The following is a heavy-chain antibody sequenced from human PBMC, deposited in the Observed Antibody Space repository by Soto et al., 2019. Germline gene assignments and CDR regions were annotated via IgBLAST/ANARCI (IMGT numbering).Heavy chain of an antibody. CDR2: LYWDDDQ. CDR1: GLSLRTTGVG. D-gene: IGHD2-21*02. J-gene: IGHJ6*02. V-gene: IGHV2-5*02. CDR3: VQSRCGGDCLEIYSLHAYNGLDV. Sequence: QVTLKESGPPLVKPTQPLTLTCTVSGLSLRTTGVGVGWVRQPPGKALEWLALLYWDDDQRYSPSLRSSLTLATDISEKQVVLTMTNMDTVDTATYYCVQSRCGGDCLEIYSLHAYNGLDVWGQGTTVTVSS.